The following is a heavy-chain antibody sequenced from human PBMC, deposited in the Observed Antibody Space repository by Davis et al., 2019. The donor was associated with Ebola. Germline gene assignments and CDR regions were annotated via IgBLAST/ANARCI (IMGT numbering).Heavy chain of an antibody. CDR2: ISYHGSDT. D-gene: IGHD6-13*01. CDR3: ARPIRAPGTPENGLDL. CDR1: GFSFSNSA. Sequence: GESLKISCAASGFSFSNSAMHWVRQAPGKGLEWVAVISYHGSDTHYADSVKGRFTISRDNLKDTLYPQMSSLRAEDTALYYCARPIRAPGTPENGLDLWGQGTMVTVSS. V-gene: IGHV3-30*04. J-gene: IGHJ3*01.